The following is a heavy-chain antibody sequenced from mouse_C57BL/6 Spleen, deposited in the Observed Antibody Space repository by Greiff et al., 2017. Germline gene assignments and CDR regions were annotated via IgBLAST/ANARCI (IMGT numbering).Heavy chain of an antibody. CDR2: IDPSDSYT. V-gene: IGHV1-69*01. D-gene: IGHD1-3*01. Sequence: QVQLQQPGAELVMPGASVKLSCKASGYTFTSYWMHWVKQRPGQGLEWIGEIDPSDSYTNYNQQFKGKSTLTVDKSSSTADMQLSSLTSEDSAVYYCARGELMAYWGQGTLVTVSA. J-gene: IGHJ3*01. CDR3: ARGELMAY. CDR1: GYTFTSYW.